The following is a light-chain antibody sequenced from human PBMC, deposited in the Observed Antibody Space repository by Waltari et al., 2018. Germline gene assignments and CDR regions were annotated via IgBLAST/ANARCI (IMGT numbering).Light chain of an antibody. CDR3: QQYDGFWT. CDR2: KAS. J-gene: IGKJ1*01. V-gene: IGKV1-5*03. CDR1: QSISDW. Sequence: DIQMTQSPSTLSASVRDRVTITCRASQSISDWLAWYQQKPGKAPKLLIYKASSLQSGVPSRFSGSGSGTEFTLTISSLQPDDFATYYCQQYDGFWTFGQGTKVDIK.